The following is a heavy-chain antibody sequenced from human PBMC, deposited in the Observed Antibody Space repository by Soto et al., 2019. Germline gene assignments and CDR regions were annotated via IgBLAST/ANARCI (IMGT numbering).Heavy chain of an antibody. Sequence: PGGSLRLSCAASGFTVSSNYMSWVRQAPGKGLEWVSVIYSGGSTYYADSVKGRFTISRDNSKNTLYLQMNSLRAEDTAVYYCARVSPPHYDILTGYYTKGTLNAFDIWGQGTMVTVSS. CDR3: ARVSPPHYDILTGYYTKGTLNAFDI. CDR1: GFTVSSNY. CDR2: IYSGGST. V-gene: IGHV3-66*01. J-gene: IGHJ3*02. D-gene: IGHD3-9*01.